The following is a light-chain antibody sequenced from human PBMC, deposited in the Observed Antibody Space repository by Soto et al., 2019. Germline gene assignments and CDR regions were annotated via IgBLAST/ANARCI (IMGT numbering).Light chain of an antibody. J-gene: IGLJ1*01. V-gene: IGLV2-23*01. CDR1: SSDVGSYNL. CDR3: CSYAGSSAYV. CDR2: EGS. Sequence: LTQPASVSGSPGQSITISCTGTSSDVGSYNLVSWYQQHPGKAPKLMIYEGSKRPSGVSNRFSGSKSGNTASLTISGLQAEDEADYYCCSYAGSSAYVFGTGTKVTVL.